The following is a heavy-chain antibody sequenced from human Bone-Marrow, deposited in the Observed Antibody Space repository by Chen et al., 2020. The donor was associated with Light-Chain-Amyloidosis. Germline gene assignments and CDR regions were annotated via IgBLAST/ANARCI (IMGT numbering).Heavy chain of an antibody. CDR1: GYTFPNYW. V-gene: IGHV5-51*01. D-gene: IGHD5-12*01. Sequence: EVQLEQSGPEVKKPGESLKISCKGSGYTFPNYWIGWVRQMPGKGREWMGVIYPDDSDARYSPSFEGQVTISADKSITTAYLQWRSLKASDTAMYYCARRRDGYNFDYWGQGNLVTVSS. CDR3: ARRRDGYNFDY. CDR2: IYPDDSDA. J-gene: IGHJ4*02.